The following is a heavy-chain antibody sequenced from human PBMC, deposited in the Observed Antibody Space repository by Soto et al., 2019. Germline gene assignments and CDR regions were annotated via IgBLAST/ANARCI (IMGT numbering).Heavy chain of an antibody. CDR2: ISSSSSYI. D-gene: IGHD2-2*01. J-gene: IGHJ5*02. CDR3: ARDSDCSSTSCYGGNWFDP. V-gene: IGHV3-21*01. CDR1: GFTFSSYS. Sequence: HGGSLRLSCAASGFTFSSYSMNWVRQAPGKGLEWVSSISSSSSYIYYADSVKGRFTISRDNAKNSLYLQMNSLRAEDTAVYYCARDSDCSSTSCYGGNWFDPWGQGTLVTVSS.